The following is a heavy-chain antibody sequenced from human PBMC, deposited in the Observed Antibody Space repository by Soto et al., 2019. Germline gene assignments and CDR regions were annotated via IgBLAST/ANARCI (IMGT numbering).Heavy chain of an antibody. CDR2: IRSKAYGGTT. J-gene: IGHJ6*02. V-gene: IGHV3-49*03. D-gene: IGHD3-3*02. CDR1: GFTFGDYA. CDR3: TRDLSPGQYYYYGMDV. Sequence: GGSLRLSCTASGFTFGDYAMSWFRQAPGKGLEWVGFIRSKAYGGTTEYAASVKGRFTISRDDSKSIAYLQMNSLKTEDTAVYYCTRDLSPGQYYYYGMDVWGQGTTVTVS.